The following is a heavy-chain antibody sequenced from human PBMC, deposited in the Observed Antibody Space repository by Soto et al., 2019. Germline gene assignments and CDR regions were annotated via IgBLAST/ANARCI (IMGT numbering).Heavy chain of an antibody. V-gene: IGHV3-11*01. CDR1: GFTFSDYY. J-gene: IGHJ3*02. D-gene: IGHD2-2*01. CDR2: ISSSGSTI. CDR3: ARVFTIGYCSSTSCPRQAFDI. Sequence: GGSLRLSCAASGFTFSDYYMSWIRQAPGKGLEWVSYISSSGSTIYYADSVKGRFTISRDNAKNSLYLQMNSLRAEDTAVYYCARVFTIGYCSSTSCPRQAFDIWGQGTMVTVSS.